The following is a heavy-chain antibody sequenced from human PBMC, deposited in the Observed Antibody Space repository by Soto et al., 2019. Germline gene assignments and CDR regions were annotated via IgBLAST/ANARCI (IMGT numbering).Heavy chain of an antibody. D-gene: IGHD3-16*01. CDR3: ARISDEVNTCCLFDP. Sequence: PAWSLRLSCAASGLTFSIYAMHWARQAPGKGLEYVSAISSNGGSTYYANSVKGRFTISRDNSKNTLYLQMGSLRAEDTAVYYCARISDEVNTCCLFDPWGQGTLVTVSS. V-gene: IGHV3-64*01. CDR2: ISSNGGST. J-gene: IGHJ5*02. CDR1: GLTFSIYA.